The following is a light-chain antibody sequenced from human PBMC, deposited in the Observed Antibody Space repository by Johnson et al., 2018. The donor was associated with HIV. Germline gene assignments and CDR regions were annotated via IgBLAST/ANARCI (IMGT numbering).Light chain of an antibody. CDR2: ENN. CDR3: GTWDSSLSGGV. Sequence: QSVLTQPPSVSAAPGQKVTISCSGSISNIGDNFVSWFQQFPGTAPKLLIYENNRGPSGIPDRFSGSKSGTSATLGITGLQTGDEADYYCGTWDSSLSGGVFGTGTKVTVL. V-gene: IGLV1-51*02. CDR1: ISNIGDNF. J-gene: IGLJ1*01.